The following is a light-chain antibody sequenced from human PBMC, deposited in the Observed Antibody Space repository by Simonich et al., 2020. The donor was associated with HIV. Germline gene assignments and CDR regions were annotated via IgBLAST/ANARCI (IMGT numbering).Light chain of an antibody. CDR1: TGAVTSGYY. CDR2: SPS. V-gene: IGLV7-43*01. Sequence: QTVVTQEPSLTVSPGGTVTLTCASSTGAVTSGYYPNWFQQKPGPAPRALIYSPSNNPPCTPARFSGSLLGGKAALTLSGVQPEDEAEYYCLLYYGGAQVFGGGTKLTVL. CDR3: LLYYGGAQV. J-gene: IGLJ3*02.